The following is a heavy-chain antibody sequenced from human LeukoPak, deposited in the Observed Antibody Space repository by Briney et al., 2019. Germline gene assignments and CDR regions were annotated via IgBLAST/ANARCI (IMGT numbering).Heavy chain of an antibody. Sequence: SETLSLTCAVYGGSFSGYYWSWIRQPPGKGLEWIGEINHSGSTNYNPSLKSRVTISVDTSKNQFSLKLSSVTAADTAVYYCARGVLDDYWGQGTLATVSS. CDR3: ARGVLDDY. D-gene: IGHD3-16*01. J-gene: IGHJ4*02. V-gene: IGHV4-34*01. CDR2: INHSGST. CDR1: GGSFSGYY.